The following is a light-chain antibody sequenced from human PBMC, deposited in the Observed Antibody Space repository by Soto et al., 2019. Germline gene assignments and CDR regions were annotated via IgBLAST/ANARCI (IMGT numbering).Light chain of an antibody. CDR1: QSVRSN. CDR2: GAS. CDR3: QQYNTWPPIT. Sequence: IVVTQSPATLSVSPGERVTLSCRASQSVRSNLAWYQQKPGQAPRLLIYGASTRATGLPARFSGSGSGTDFTLTISSLQSEDFAVYYCQQYNTWPPITFGQGTRLEIK. J-gene: IGKJ5*01. V-gene: IGKV3-15*01.